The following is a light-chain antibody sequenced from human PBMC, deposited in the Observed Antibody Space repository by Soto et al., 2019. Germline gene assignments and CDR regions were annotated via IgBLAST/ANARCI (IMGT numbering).Light chain of an antibody. Sequence: DIQMTQSPSTLSASIGDRVTITCRASQNINNWLAWYQQKPGKDPNLLIYHASNLETGVPSRFSGSAFGTEFTLTISSLQPDDFATYYCQHYNSYPWTFGQGTKVEIK. J-gene: IGKJ1*01. CDR3: QHYNSYPWT. CDR1: QNINNW. V-gene: IGKV1-5*01. CDR2: HAS.